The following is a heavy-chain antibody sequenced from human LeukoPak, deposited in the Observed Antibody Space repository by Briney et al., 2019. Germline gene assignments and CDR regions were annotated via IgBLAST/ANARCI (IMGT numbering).Heavy chain of an antibody. D-gene: IGHD3-22*01. V-gene: IGHV1-24*01. Sequence: GASVTVSCKVSGYTLTELSMHWVRQAPGKGLEWMGGFYPEDGETIYAQKFQGRVTMTEDTSTDTAYMELSSLRSEDTAVYYCATTLSYYYDSSGYLLDYWGQGTLVTVSS. J-gene: IGHJ4*02. CDR2: FYPEDGET. CDR1: GYTLTELS. CDR3: ATTLSYYYDSSGYLLDY.